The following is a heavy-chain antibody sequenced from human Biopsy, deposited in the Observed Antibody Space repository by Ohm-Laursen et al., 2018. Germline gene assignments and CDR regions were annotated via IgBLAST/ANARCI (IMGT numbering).Heavy chain of an antibody. CDR3: ARHLRYNDY. CDR1: GFTSSDG. CDR2: ITTDSGRI. J-gene: IGHJ4*02. V-gene: IGHV3-23*01. Sequence: SLRLSCTASGFTSSDGMTWVRQAPGKGLEWVSSITTDSGRIFYADSVRGRFTISRDNSKNTLYLQMNSLRAEDTAEYYCARHLRYNDYWGQGTLVTASS. D-gene: IGHD3-9*01.